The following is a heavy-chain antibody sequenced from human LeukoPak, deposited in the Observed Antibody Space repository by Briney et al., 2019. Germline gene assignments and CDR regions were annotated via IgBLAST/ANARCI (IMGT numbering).Heavy chain of an antibody. Sequence: GGSLRLSCAASGFTVSSNYMSWVRQAPGKGLEWVSVIYGGGSTYYADSVKGRFTISRDNPKNTLYLQMNSLKAEDTAIYYCTNIVSVTDYWGQGTLVTVSS. J-gene: IGHJ4*02. CDR2: IYGGGST. V-gene: IGHV3-53*01. D-gene: IGHD5-12*01. CDR3: TNIVSVTDY. CDR1: GFTVSSNY.